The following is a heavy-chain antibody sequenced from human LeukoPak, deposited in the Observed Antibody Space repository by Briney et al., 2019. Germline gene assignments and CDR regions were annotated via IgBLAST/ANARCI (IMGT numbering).Heavy chain of an antibody. J-gene: IGHJ6*04. V-gene: IGHV3-30*04. CDR1: GFTFSSYA. D-gene: IGHD3-10*01. Sequence: PGRSLRLSCAASGFTFSSYAMHWVRQAPGKGLEWVAVISYDGSNKYYADSVKGRFTISRDNSKNTLYLQMNSLRAEDTAVYYCARDRTMVRGVGPEVYYGMDVWGKGTTVTVSS. CDR2: ISYDGSNK. CDR3: ARDRTMVRGVGPEVYYGMDV.